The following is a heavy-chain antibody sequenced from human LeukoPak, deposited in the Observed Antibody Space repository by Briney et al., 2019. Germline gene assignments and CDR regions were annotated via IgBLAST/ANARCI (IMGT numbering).Heavy chain of an antibody. D-gene: IGHD3-22*01. CDR2: FDPEDGET. CDR3: ATGRNYDSSGYYYSY. J-gene: IGHJ4*02. Sequence: VASVKVSCKVSGYTLTELSMHWVRQAPGKGLEWMGGFDPEDGETIYAQKFQGRVTMTEDTSTDTAYMELSSLRSENTAVYYCATGRNYDSSGYYYSYWGQGTLVTVSS. CDR1: GYTLTELS. V-gene: IGHV1-24*01.